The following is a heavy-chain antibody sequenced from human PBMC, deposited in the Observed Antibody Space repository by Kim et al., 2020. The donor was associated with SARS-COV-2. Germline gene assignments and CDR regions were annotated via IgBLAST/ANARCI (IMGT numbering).Heavy chain of an antibody. CDR3: ARVQDYYDSSGYYFPYYFDY. CDR1: GFTFSSYW. D-gene: IGHD3-22*01. Sequence: GGSLRLSCAASGFTFSSYWMHWVRQAPGKGLVWVSRINSDGSSTSYADSVKGRFTISRDNAKNTLYLQMNSLRAEDTAVYYCARVQDYYDSSGYYFPYYFDYWGQGTLVTVSP. V-gene: IGHV3-74*01. J-gene: IGHJ4*02. CDR2: INSDGSST.